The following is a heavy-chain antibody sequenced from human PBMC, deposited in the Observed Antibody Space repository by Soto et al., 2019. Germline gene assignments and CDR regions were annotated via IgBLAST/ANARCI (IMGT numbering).Heavy chain of an antibody. CDR2: IYSGGST. Sequence: EVQLVESGGGLVQPGGSLRLSCAASGFTVSSNYMSWVRQAPGKGLEWVSVIYSGGSTYYADSVKGRFTISRDNSKNTLYLQMNSLGAEDTAVYYCARVSMVRGARAFDYWGQGTLVTVSS. CDR3: ARVSMVRGARAFDY. CDR1: GFTVSSNY. D-gene: IGHD3-10*01. V-gene: IGHV3-66*01. J-gene: IGHJ4*02.